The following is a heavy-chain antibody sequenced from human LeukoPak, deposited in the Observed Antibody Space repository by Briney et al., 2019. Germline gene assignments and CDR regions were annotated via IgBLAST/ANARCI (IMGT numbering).Heavy chain of an antibody. D-gene: IGHD3-16*02. J-gene: IGHJ4*02. CDR3: ASFWGSYRYYFDY. CDR2: INPNSGGT. Sequence: ASVKVSCKASGYTFTRYYMHLVRQSPRQRLEWMGWINPNSGGTNYAQKFKGRVTMNRDTSISTAYMELSRLRSDDTAVYYCASFWGSYRYYFDYWGQGTLVTVSS. CDR1: GYTFTRYY. V-gene: IGHV1-2*02.